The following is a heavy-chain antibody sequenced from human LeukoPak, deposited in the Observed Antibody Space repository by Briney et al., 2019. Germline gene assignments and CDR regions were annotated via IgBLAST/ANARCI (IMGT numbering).Heavy chain of an antibody. D-gene: IGHD6-6*01. CDR3: ARRGSSSTYYYGMDV. Sequence: ASVTVSCKASGYTFTIYYMHWVRQAPGQGLEWMGIINPSGGSTSYAQKFQGRVTMTRDTSTSTVYMELSSLRPEDTAVYYCARRGSSSTYYYGMDVWGQGTTVTVSS. J-gene: IGHJ6*02. CDR2: INPSGGST. V-gene: IGHV1-46*01. CDR1: GYTFTIYY.